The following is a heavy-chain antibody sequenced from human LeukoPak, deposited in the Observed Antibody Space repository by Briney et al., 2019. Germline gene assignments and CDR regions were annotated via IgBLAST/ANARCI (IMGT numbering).Heavy chain of an antibody. D-gene: IGHD2-2*01. J-gene: IGHJ6*02. CDR2: INAGNGNT. V-gene: IGHV1-3*01. CDR3: ARDIVVVPAAMRGGEYYYYGMDV. Sequence: ASVKVSCKASGYTFTSYAMHWVRQAPGQRLEWMGWINAGNGNTKYPQKFQGRVTITRDTSASTAYMELSSLRSEDTAVYYCARDIVVVPAAMRGGEYYYYGMDVWGQGTTVTVSS. CDR1: GYTFTSYA.